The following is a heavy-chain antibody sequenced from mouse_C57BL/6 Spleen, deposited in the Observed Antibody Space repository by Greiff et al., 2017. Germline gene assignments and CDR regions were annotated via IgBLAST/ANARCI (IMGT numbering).Heavy chain of an antibody. V-gene: IGHV1-77*01. CDR3: ARWGYEYYFDY. CDR1: GYTFTDYY. J-gene: IGHJ2*01. CDR2: IGPGSGST. D-gene: IGHD2-2*01. Sequence: VHLVESGAELVKPGASVKISCKASGYTFTDYYINWVKQRPGQGLEWIGKIGPGSGSTYYNEKFKGKATLTADKASSTAYMQLRSLTSEDSAVYFCARWGYEYYFDYWGKGTTLTVAS.